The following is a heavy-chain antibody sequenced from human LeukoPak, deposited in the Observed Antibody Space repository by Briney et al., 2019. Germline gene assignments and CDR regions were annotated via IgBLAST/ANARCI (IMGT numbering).Heavy chain of an antibody. V-gene: IGHV3-11*01. D-gene: IGHD3-16*02. Sequence: PGGSLRLSCAASGFTVSSNYMSWIRQAPGKGLEWVSYISSSGSTIYYADSVKGRFTISRDNAKNSLYLQMNSLRAEDTAVYYCARVVFVNPPEYYFDYWGQGTLVTVSS. J-gene: IGHJ4*02. CDR2: ISSSGSTI. CDR1: GFTVSSNY. CDR3: ARVVFVNPPEYYFDY.